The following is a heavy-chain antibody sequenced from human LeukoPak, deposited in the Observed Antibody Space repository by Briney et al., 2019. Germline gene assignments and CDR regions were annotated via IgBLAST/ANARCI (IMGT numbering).Heavy chain of an antibody. CDR3: ARVDYYDSSGYGDY. D-gene: IGHD3-22*01. CDR1: GYTFTIYG. J-gene: IGHJ4*02. Sequence: ASVTVSCKASGYTFTIYGISWVRQAPGQGLEWMGWISAYNGNTNYAQKLQGRVTMTTDTSTSAAYMELRSLRSDDTAVYYCARVDYYDSSGYGDYWGQGTLVTVSS. CDR2: ISAYNGNT. V-gene: IGHV1-18*01.